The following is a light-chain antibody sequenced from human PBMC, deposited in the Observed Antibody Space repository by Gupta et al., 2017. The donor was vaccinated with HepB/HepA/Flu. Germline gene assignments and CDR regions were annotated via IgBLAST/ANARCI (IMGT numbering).Light chain of an antibody. J-gene: IGKJ4*01. CDR3: QTYNSRQFLT. CDR2: GAS. V-gene: IGKV3-15*01. Sequence: VMTQSPATLSVSPGERATLACRASQSESSNEAWYHEKPGQDQRLNSYGASTRAAGIPERGSGSRSGTECTLTDCSLKSGDLAVDDSQTYNSRQFLTFGGGTKVEIK. CDR1: QSESSN.